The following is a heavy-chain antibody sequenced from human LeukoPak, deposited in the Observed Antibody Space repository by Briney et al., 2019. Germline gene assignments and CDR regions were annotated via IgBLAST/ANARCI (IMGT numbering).Heavy chain of an antibody. D-gene: IGHD5-12*01. CDR2: IYYSGST. V-gene: IGHV4-59*01. Sequence: SSETLSLTCTVSGGSISSYYWSWIRQPPGKGLEWIGYIYYSGSTNYNPSLKSRVTISVDTSKNQFSLKLSSVTAADTAVYYCGRATTGRGVYFDYWGQGTLVTVSS. J-gene: IGHJ4*02. CDR1: GGSISSYY. CDR3: GRATTGRGVYFDY.